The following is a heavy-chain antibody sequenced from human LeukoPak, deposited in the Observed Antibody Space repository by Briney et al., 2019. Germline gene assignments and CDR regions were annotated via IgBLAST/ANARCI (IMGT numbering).Heavy chain of an antibody. CDR3: ARDGAPDAFDI. V-gene: IGHV3-48*01. J-gene: IGHJ3*02. Sequence: PGGSLRLSCAASGFTFSSYSMNWVRQAPGKGLEWVSYISSSSSTIYYADSVKGRFTISRDNAKNSLYLRMNSLRAEDTAVYYCARDGAPDAFDIWGQGTMVTVSS. D-gene: IGHD3-16*01. CDR2: ISSSSSTI. CDR1: GFTFSSYS.